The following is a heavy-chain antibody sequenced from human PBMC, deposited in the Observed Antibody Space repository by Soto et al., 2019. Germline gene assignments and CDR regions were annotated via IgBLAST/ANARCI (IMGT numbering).Heavy chain of an antibody. V-gene: IGHV1-69*01. J-gene: IGHJ6*02. CDR1: GGTFSDYA. Sequence: QVQLVQSGAEVRKSGSSVKVSCKAAGGTFSDYALSWVRQAPGQGLEWMGGIIPMFATTNYAQKFQGRVTITADDSATTAHMELSSLKSEDTAVYYCARGRGIGFSSTWNIYWYCNMDVWGQGTTVTVSS. CDR2: IIPMFATT. D-gene: IGHD6-13*01. CDR3: ARGRGIGFSSTWNIYWYCNMDV.